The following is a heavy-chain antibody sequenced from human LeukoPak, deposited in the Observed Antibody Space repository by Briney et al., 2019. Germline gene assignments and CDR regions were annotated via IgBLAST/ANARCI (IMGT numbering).Heavy chain of an antibody. CDR2: ISGSGGST. D-gene: IGHD6-13*01. J-gene: IGHJ4*02. CDR3: AKKESSSSWYDYFDY. CDR1: GFTFSSYA. Sequence: GGSLRLSCAASGFTFSSYAMSWVRQAPGKGLEWVSAISGSGGSTYYADSVKGRFTISRYNSKNTLYLQMNSLRAEDTAVYYCAKKESSSSWYDYFDYWGQGTLVTVSS. V-gene: IGHV3-23*01.